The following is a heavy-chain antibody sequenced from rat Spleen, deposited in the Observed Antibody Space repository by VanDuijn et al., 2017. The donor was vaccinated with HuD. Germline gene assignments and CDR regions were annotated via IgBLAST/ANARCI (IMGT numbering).Heavy chain of an antibody. CDR1: GFTFNNYW. J-gene: IGHJ2*01. CDR2: ITKTGDNT. CDR3: TKESLQWSCDY. Sequence: EVQLVESGGGLVQPGRSLKLSCVASGFTFNNYWMTWIRQAPGKGLEWIASITKTGDNTYYPDSVQGRFTISRDIAKSTLNLQMNSLRSEDTATYYCTKESLQWSCDYWGQGVMVTVSS. V-gene: IGHV5-31*01. D-gene: IGHD1-1*01.